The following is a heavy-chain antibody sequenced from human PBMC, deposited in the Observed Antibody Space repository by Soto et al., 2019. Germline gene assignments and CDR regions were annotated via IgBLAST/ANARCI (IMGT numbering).Heavy chain of an antibody. CDR2: IYYSGST. CDR1: GGSISSGGYY. CDR3: ARSTSSGSYYSDLYYYYGMDV. Sequence: SETLSLTCTVSGGSISSGGYYWVCMRQHPGKGLELIGYIYYSGSTYYNPSLKSRVTISVDTSKNQFSLRLSSVTAADTAVYYCARSTSSGSYYSDLYYYYGMDVWGQGTTVTVSS. J-gene: IGHJ6*02. V-gene: IGHV4-31*03. D-gene: IGHD3-10*01.